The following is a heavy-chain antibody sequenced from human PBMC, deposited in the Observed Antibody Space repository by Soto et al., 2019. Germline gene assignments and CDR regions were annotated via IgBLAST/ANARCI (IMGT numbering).Heavy chain of an antibody. J-gene: IGHJ6*02. D-gene: IGHD6-13*01. Sequence: GGSLRLSCAASGFTFSSYWMHWVRQAPGKGLVWVARIKSDGSGTIYADSVKGRLTISRDNAKNTLYLQMNSLRAEDTAVYYCARRGGEAAAALGYYYGMDVWGQGTTVTVSS. V-gene: IGHV3-74*01. CDR3: ARRGGEAAAALGYYYGMDV. CDR1: GFTFSSYW. CDR2: IKSDGSGT.